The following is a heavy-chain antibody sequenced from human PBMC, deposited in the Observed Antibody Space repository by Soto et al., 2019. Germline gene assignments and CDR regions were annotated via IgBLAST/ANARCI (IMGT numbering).Heavy chain of an antibody. V-gene: IGHV1-24*01. CDR1: GYTLTELS. CDR2: FDPEDGET. CDR3: ATVGRITMIVVSLDAFDI. Sequence: ASVKVSCKVSGYTLTELSMHWVRQAPGKGLEWMGGFDPEDGETIYAQKFQGRVTMTEDTSTDTAYMELSSLRSEDTAVYYCATVGRITMIVVSLDAFDIWGQGTMVTVS. D-gene: IGHD3-22*01. J-gene: IGHJ3*02.